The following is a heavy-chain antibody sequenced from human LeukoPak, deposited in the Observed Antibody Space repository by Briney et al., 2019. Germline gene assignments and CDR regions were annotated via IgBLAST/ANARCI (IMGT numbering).Heavy chain of an antibody. CDR3: ARVYYDSSGYRS. Sequence: ASVKVSCKASGYTFTGYYMHWVRQAPGQGLEWMGWINPNSGGTNYAQKFQGRITMTRDTSISTAYMELSRLRSDDTAVYYCARVYYDSSGYRSWGQGTLVTVSS. CDR2: INPNSGGT. J-gene: IGHJ4*02. CDR1: GYTFTGYY. D-gene: IGHD3-22*01. V-gene: IGHV1-2*02.